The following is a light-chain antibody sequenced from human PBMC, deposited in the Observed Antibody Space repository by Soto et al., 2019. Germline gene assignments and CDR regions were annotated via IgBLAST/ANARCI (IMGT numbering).Light chain of an antibody. Sequence: QSALTQPASVSGSPGQSITVSCTGTSSDVGGYNYVSWYQQHPGKAPKLIIYDVSDRPSGVSNRFSGSKSGNTASLTISGFQAEDEADYYCSSYTSGSTSYVFGTGTKVTVL. CDR2: DVS. V-gene: IGLV2-14*03. J-gene: IGLJ1*01. CDR1: SSDVGGYNY. CDR3: SSYTSGSTSYV.